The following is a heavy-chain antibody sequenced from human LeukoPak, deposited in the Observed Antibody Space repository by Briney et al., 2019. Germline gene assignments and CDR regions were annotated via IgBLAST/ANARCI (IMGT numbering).Heavy chain of an antibody. CDR2: INHSGST. J-gene: IGHJ6*03. D-gene: IGHD6-13*01. CDR1: GGSISSYY. V-gene: IGHV4-34*01. Sequence: SETLSLTCTVSGGSISSYYWSWIRQPPGKGLEWIGEINHSGSTNYNPSLKSRVTISVDTSKNQFSLKLSSVTAADTAVYYCARAWAAAEKYYYYYYYMDVWGKGTTVTVSS. CDR3: ARAWAAAEKYYYYYYYMDV.